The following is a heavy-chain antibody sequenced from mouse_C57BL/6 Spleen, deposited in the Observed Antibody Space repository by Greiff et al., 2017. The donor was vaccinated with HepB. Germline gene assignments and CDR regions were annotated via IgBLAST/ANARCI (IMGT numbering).Heavy chain of an antibody. Sequence: QVQLQQPGAELGMPGASVKLSCKASGDTFTSYWMHWVKQRPGQGLEWIGEIDPSDSYTNYNQKFKGKSTLTVDKSSSTAYMQLCSLTSEDSAVYYCARGGDYSWFAYWGQGTLVTVSS. CDR3: ARGGDYSWFAY. V-gene: IGHV1-69*01. D-gene: IGHD1-1*01. J-gene: IGHJ3*01. CDR2: IDPSDSYT. CDR1: GDTFTSYW.